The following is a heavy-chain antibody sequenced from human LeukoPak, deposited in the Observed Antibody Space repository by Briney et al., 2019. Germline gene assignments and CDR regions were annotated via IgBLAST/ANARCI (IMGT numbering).Heavy chain of an antibody. CDR2: INHSGST. CDR1: GGSFSGYY. CDR3: AWYDSSGYLNAFDI. V-gene: IGHV4-34*01. J-gene: IGHJ3*02. Sequence: SETLSLTCAVYGGSFSGYYWSWIRQPPGKGLEWIGEINHSGSTNYNPSLKSRVTISVEKSKNQFSLQLSSVTAADTAVYYCAWYDSSGYLNAFDIWGQGTMVTVSS. D-gene: IGHD3-22*01.